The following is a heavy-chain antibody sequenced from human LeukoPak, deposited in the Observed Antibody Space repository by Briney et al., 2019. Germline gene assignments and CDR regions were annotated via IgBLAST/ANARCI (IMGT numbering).Heavy chain of an antibody. CDR3: ARGLVTYGGGAFDI. CDR1: GGSISSYY. Sequence: SETLSLTCTVSGGSISSYYWSWIRQPPGKGLEWIGYIYYSGSTNYNPSLKSRVTISVDTSKNQFSLKLSSVTASDTGVYFRARGLVTYGGGAFDIWGQGTMVTVSS. V-gene: IGHV4-59*01. J-gene: IGHJ3*02. CDR2: IYYSGST. D-gene: IGHD2-21*02.